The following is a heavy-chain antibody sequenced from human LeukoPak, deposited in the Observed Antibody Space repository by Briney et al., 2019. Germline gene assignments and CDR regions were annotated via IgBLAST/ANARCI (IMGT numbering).Heavy chain of an antibody. CDR1: GFTFSSYA. CDR3: ARGYSSGWSKYYFDY. V-gene: IGHV3-66*01. Sequence: GGSLRLSCAASGFTFSSYAMHWVRQAPGKGLEWVSVIYSGGSTYYADSVKGRFTISRDNSKNTLYLQMNSLRAEDTAVYYCARGYSSGWSKYYFDYWGQGTLVTVSS. J-gene: IGHJ4*02. D-gene: IGHD6-19*01. CDR2: IYSGGST.